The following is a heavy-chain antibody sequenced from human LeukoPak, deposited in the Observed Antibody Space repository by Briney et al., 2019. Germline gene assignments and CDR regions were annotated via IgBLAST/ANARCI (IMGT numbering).Heavy chain of an antibody. V-gene: IGHV1-2*02. D-gene: IGHD7-27*01. CDR3: ARDLTGNRDY. CDR1: GYTFTAYY. J-gene: IGHJ4*02. CDR2: INPSTGDT. Sequence: ASVTVSCKASGYTFTAYYMHWVRQAPGHGLDYLGWINPSTGDTYYAPKFQGRVIVTTDTSTSTAYMEPSSLRSDDTAIYYCARDLTGNRDYWGQGTLVTVGS.